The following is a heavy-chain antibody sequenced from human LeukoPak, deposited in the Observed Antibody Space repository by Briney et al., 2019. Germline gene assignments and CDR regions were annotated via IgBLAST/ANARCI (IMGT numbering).Heavy chain of an antibody. Sequence: GGSLRLSCAASGFAFGSHWMHWVRQAPGKGLEWVSRINSDGRSTSYADSVKGRFTISRDNAKNTLYLQMNSLRAEDTAVYYCAREDRIPARNYNWFDPWGQGTLVTVSS. J-gene: IGHJ5*02. CDR3: AREDRIPARNYNWFDP. CDR1: GFAFGSHW. D-gene: IGHD6-6*01. CDR2: INSDGRST. V-gene: IGHV3-74*01.